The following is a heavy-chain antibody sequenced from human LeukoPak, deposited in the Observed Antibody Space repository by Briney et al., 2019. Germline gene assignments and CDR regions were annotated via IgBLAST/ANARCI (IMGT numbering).Heavy chain of an antibody. CDR2: ISWNSGNI. D-gene: IGHD3-10*01. CDR1: GFNFDDHA. CDR3: AKGSYFGSPFGY. J-gene: IGHJ4*02. V-gene: IGHV3-9*03. Sequence: GGSLRLSCADSGFNFDDHAMHWVRQAPGKGLEWVSGISWNSGNIGYADSVKGRFTISRDNAKNSLYLQMNSLRAEDMALYYCAKGSYFGSPFGYWGQGTLVTVSS.